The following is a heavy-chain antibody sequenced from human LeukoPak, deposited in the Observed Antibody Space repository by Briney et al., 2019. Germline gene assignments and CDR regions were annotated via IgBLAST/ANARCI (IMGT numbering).Heavy chain of an antibody. CDR2: FDYSGST. CDR1: GGSISSGGYS. D-gene: IGHD4/OR15-4a*01. V-gene: IGHV4-30-4*07. Sequence: PSQTLSLTCAVSGGSISSGGYSWSWIRQPPGKGLEWIGYFDYSGSTDYNPSLKSRVTISGDTSKNQFSLKLTSVTAADTAVYYCARGSRANGDSFDYWGQGTLVTVSS. CDR3: ARGSRANGDSFDY. J-gene: IGHJ4*02.